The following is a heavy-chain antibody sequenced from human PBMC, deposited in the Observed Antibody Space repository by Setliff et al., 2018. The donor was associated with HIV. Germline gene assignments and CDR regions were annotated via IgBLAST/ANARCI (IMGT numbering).Heavy chain of an antibody. V-gene: IGHV3-7*01. Sequence: GFSFSTSWMSWVRQAPGKGLEWVANVRQDGSDKYYVDSVKGRFTISRDNAKNSLYLQMNSLRAEDTAVYYCARFRLYHYSNKVDYWGQGTLVTVSS. J-gene: IGHJ4*02. CDR2: VRQDGSDK. D-gene: IGHD4-4*01. CDR3: ARFRLYHYSNKVDY. CDR1: GFSFSTSW.